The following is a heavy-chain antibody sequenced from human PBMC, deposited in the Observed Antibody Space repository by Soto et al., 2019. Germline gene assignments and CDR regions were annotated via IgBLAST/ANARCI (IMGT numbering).Heavy chain of an antibody. J-gene: IGHJ5*02. D-gene: IGHD1-1*01. CDR1: GYTFTDYF. CDR3: ARGTLKAGNWFDP. V-gene: IGHV1-2*02. CDR2: LNPKSRGT. Sequence: SAKVSCKGSGYTFTDYFIHWARQSPGQGFEWMGWLNPKSRGTNYAQKFQGRVTMTRDTSNSTAYMELRGLRSDDTAVYHCARGTLKAGNWFDPWGQGTLVTVSS.